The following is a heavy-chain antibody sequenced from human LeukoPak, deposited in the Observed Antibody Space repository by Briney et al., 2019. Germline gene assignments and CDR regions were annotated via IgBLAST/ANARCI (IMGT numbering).Heavy chain of an antibody. CDR2: INLSGRT. D-gene: IGHD2-8*01. J-gene: IGHJ4*02. CDR3: SRENGAFSPFGY. Sequence: SGTLSLTCGVPGGSITTTNWWSWVRQPPGQGLEWIGEINLSGRTNYNPSLNSRVTLALDTSKNHLSLSLTSVTAADTAVYYCSRENGAFSPFGYWGQRTLVTVPS. V-gene: IGHV4-4*02. CDR1: GGSITTTNW.